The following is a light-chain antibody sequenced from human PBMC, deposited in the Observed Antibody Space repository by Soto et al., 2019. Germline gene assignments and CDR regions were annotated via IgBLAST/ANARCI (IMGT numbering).Light chain of an antibody. V-gene: IGKV3-20*01. Sequence: EIVLTQSPGTLSLSPGDTATLSCRASQSVSSNNLAWYHQKPGQTPWLLIYGASSRATGIPDRFSGSGSGTDFTLTISRLEPEDFAVYYCQQYDNSITFGQGTRLEIE. CDR1: QSVSSNN. CDR3: QQYDNSIT. CDR2: GAS. J-gene: IGKJ5*01.